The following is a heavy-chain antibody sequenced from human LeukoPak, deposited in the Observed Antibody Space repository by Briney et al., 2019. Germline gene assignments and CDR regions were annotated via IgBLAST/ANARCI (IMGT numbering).Heavy chain of an antibody. V-gene: IGHV1-46*01. CDR3: ARDRRRYSSGWYPIDY. CDR2: INPSGGST. D-gene: IGHD6-19*01. J-gene: IGHJ4*02. Sequence: GSVNVSCKAPGYTFTSYYMHWVRQAPGQGLEWMGIINPSGGSTSYAQKFQGRVTMTRDTSTSTVYMELSSLRSEDTAVYYCARDRRRYSSGWYPIDYWGQGTLVTVSS. CDR1: GYTFTSYY.